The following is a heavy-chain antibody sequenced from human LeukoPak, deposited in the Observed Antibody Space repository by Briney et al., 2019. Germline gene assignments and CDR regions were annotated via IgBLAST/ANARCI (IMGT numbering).Heavy chain of an antibody. V-gene: IGHV3-15*01. D-gene: IGHD3-16*01. CDR1: GFTLSNAW. CDR3: AREGVGGGSFDI. CDR2: IKSKTYGATT. J-gene: IGHJ3*02. Sequence: PGGSLRLSCAASGFTLSNAWMSWVRQAPGKGLEGVGRIKSKTYGATTDYAAPVKGRVTISRDESKNTLFLQMNSLKTEDTAVYYCAREGVGGGSFDIWGQGTMVTISS.